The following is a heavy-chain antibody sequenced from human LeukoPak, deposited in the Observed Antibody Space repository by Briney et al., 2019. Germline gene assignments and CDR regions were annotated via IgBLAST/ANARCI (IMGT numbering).Heavy chain of an antibody. CDR1: GFTFGGYG. CDR3: TRYNNDHFDY. D-gene: IGHD1-14*01. CDR2: IAYDGSRA. J-gene: IGHJ4*02. V-gene: IGHV3-33*01. Sequence: GSLRLSCAGSGFTFGGYGMHWFRQTPGKGLEWVAVIAYDGSRAFYADSVKGRFTISRDNSKNTMSVQMDDLRAEDMAVYYCTRYNNDHFDYWGQGTLVTVSS.